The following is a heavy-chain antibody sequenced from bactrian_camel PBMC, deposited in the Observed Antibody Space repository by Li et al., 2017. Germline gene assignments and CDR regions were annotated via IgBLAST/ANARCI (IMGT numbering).Heavy chain of an antibody. J-gene: IGHJ4*01. CDR2: LDDDGSS. V-gene: IGHV3S53*01. Sequence: HVQLVESGGGSVQAGGSLRLSCAVSGYTYSSSCMGWFRQAPGKEREGVAVLDDDGSSSYGDAVRGRFKISQDTAKNMVYLQMNSLKPEDTAMYYCNIGPCGSLIGGRYWGQGTQVTVS. CDR1: GYTYSSSC. CDR3: NIGPCGSLIGGRY. D-gene: IGHD1*01.